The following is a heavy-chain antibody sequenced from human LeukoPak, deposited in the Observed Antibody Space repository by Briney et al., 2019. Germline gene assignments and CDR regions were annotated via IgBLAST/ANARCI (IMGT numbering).Heavy chain of an antibody. V-gene: IGHV3-23*01. Sequence: GSLRLSCAASGFTFSSHGMSWVRQAPGKGLEWVSAISGSGGSTYYADSVKGRFTISRDNSKNTLYLQMNSLRAEDTAVYSCAKCILTGYYKGYMDVWGKGTTVTISS. CDR3: AKCILTGYYKGYMDV. CDR1: GFTFSSHG. D-gene: IGHD3-9*01. J-gene: IGHJ6*03. CDR2: ISGSGGST.